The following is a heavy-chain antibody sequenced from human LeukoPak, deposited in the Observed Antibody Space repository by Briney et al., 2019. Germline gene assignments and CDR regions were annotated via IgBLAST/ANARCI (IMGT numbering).Heavy chain of an antibody. D-gene: IGHD3-22*01. Sequence: GGSLRLSCAASGFTLSSYAMSWVRQAPGKGLEWVSAISGSGGSTYYADSVRGPFTISRDNSKNTLYLQMNSLRADDTAVYYCAKDSSYDSSGYYYPDAFDIWGQGTMVTVSS. CDR2: ISGSGGST. CDR1: GFTLSSYA. CDR3: AKDSSYDSSGYYYPDAFDI. J-gene: IGHJ3*02. V-gene: IGHV3-23*01.